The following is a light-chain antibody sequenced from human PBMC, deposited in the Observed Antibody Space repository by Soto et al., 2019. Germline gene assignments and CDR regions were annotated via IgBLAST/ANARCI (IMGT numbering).Light chain of an antibody. CDR2: GAS. J-gene: IGKJ5*01. V-gene: IGKV3-20*01. CDR1: QSVSSSY. CDR3: QQYNNWPPST. Sequence: EIVLTQSPCTLSLSPGERATLSCRASQSVSSSYLAWYQQKPGQAPRLLIYGASSRATGIPDRFSGSGSGTDFTLTINSLQSEDFGVYYCQQYNNWPPSTFGQGTRLEIK.